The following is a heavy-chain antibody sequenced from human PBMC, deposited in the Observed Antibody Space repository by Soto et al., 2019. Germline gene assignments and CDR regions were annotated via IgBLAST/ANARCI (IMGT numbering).Heavy chain of an antibody. V-gene: IGHV3-30*18. CDR2: ASYDGGIK. CDR1: GFTFSHYG. D-gene: IGHD3-22*01. CDR3: AKLPWGFNYYDRSEYRATDNDAFDI. J-gene: IGHJ3*02. Sequence: QMQLVESGGGVVQPGTSLRVSCAASGFTFSHYGIHWVRQAPGKGLEWVAVASYDGGIKLYADSVRDRFAISRDNSKNTLYLQMNRLGPDDTAVYYCAKLPWGFNYYDRSEYRATDNDAFDIWGQGTMATVSS.